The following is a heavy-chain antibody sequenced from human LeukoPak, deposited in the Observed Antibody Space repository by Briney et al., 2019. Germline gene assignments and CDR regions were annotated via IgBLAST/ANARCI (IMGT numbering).Heavy chain of an antibody. D-gene: IGHD2-2*01. CDR1: GYTFTGYY. V-gene: IGHV1-2*02. Sequence: ASVKASCKASGYTFTGYYMHWVRQAPGQGLEWMGWINPNSGGTNYAQKFQGRVTMTRDTSISTAYMELSRLRSDDTAVYYCARDNCSSTSCYPLWFDPWGQGTLVTVSS. J-gene: IGHJ5*02. CDR2: INPNSGGT. CDR3: ARDNCSSTSCYPLWFDP.